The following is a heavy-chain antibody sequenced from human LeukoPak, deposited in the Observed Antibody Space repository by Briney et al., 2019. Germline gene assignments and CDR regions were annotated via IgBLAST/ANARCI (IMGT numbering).Heavy chain of an antibody. Sequence: PGGSLRLSCAASGFTFDDYGMSWVRQAPGKGQEWVSGVNWNGGSTGYADSVKGRFTISRDNAKNSLYLQMNSLRAEDTALYYCARDRITGTTRYFGYWGQGTLVTVSS. CDR1: GFTFDDYG. CDR3: ARDRITGTTRYFGY. D-gene: IGHD1-7*01. J-gene: IGHJ4*02. CDR2: VNWNGGST. V-gene: IGHV3-20*04.